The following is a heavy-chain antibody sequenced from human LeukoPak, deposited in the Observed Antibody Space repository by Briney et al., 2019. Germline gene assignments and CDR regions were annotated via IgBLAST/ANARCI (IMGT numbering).Heavy chain of an antibody. J-gene: IGHJ4*02. CDR1: GFTFSSYA. CDR2: ISANDGTT. CDR3: AKSPCPYCGGDCYPLDY. Sequence: GGSLRLSCAASGFTFSSYAMSWVRQAPGKGLEWVSTISANDGTTYYADSVKGRFTISRDNSKNTLYLQMNSLRAKDTAVYYRAKSPCPYCGGDCYPLDYWGQGTLVTVSS. D-gene: IGHD2-21*02. V-gene: IGHV3-23*01.